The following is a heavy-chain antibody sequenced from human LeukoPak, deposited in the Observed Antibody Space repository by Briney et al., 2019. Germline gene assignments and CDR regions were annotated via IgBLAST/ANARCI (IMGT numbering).Heavy chain of an antibody. D-gene: IGHD6-19*01. Sequence: GRSLRLSCAASGFTFSNYGMHWVRQAPGKGLEWVAVIWYDGSNKYYADSVKGRITISRDNSKNTLYLLMNSLRAEDTAVYYCATSGWWGYFDYWGQGTLVTVSS. V-gene: IGHV3-33*01. CDR2: IWYDGSNK. CDR1: GFTFSNYG. CDR3: ATSGWWGYFDY. J-gene: IGHJ4*02.